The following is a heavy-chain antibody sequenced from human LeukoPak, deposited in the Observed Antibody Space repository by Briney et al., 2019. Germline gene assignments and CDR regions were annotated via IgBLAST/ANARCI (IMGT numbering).Heavy chain of an antibody. V-gene: IGHV4-31*03. CDR2: IYYSGST. D-gene: IGHD1-26*01. CDR3: ATVPGVGATYFDY. Sequence: SETLSLTCTVSGGSISSGDYYWSWIRQPPGKGLEWIGYIYYSGSTYYNPSLKSRVTISVDTSKNQFSLKLSSVTAADTAVYYCATVPGVGATYFDYWGQGTLVTVSS. J-gene: IGHJ4*02. CDR1: GGSISSGDYY.